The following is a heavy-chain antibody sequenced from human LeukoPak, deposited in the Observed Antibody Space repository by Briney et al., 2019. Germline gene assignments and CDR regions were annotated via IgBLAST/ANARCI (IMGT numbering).Heavy chain of an antibody. J-gene: IGHJ3*01. CDR3: ARSSYSSSSSV. D-gene: IGHD6-6*01. Sequence: GGSLRLSCAVSGFTFSGFWMSWSRQAPGKGLEWVASINSDGSEGYFADVVKGRFTISRDNAKNSLYLQINSLRAEDTAVYYCARSSYSSSSSVWGQGTMVTVSS. V-gene: IGHV3-7*03. CDR1: GFTFSGFW. CDR2: INSDGSEG.